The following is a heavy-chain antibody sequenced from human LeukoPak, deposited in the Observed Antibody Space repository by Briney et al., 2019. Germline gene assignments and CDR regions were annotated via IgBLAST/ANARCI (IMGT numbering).Heavy chain of an antibody. CDR1: GNSISSGDYY. D-gene: IGHD3-22*01. CDR2: IYTSGST. V-gene: IGHV4-61*02. Sequence: SETLSLTCTVSGNSISSGDYYWSWIRQPAGKGLEWIGRIYTSGSTTYNPSLKSRVTISGDTSENQFSLRLSSVTAADTAVYYCARDGHYDSSGYYYLFDYWGQGTLVTVSS. J-gene: IGHJ4*02. CDR3: ARDGHYDSSGYYYLFDY.